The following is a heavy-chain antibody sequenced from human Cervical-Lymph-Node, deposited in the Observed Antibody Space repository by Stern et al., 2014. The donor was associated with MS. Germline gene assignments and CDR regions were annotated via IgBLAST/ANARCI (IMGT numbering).Heavy chain of an antibody. CDR2: ISTYSGNT. CDR3: AREDRHLDY. Sequence: MQLVESGAEVKKRGASVKVSCKASGYNFASHGINWVRQAPGQGLEWLGWISTYSGNTNYAPQVQGRVSMTTDSSTTTVYLELKNLRSDDTAVYYCAREDRHLDYWGQGTLVTVSS. J-gene: IGHJ4*02. V-gene: IGHV1-18*04. CDR1: GYNFASHG.